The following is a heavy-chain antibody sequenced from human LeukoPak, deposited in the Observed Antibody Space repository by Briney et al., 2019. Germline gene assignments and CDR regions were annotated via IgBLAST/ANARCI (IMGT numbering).Heavy chain of an antibody. CDR3: ARNWGSGGSYLFDY. CDR2: VYVQNSEYT. J-gene: IGHJ4*02. D-gene: IGHD6-19*01. V-gene: IGHV4-4*08. CDR1: GGSTTGYY. Sequence: SETLSLTCTVSGGSTTGYYWSWVRQPPGQGLESIGYVYVQNSEYTSYNPSLKSRVSISFDTSKNQFSLSLTAVTAADTAVYYCARNWGSGGSYLFDYWGQGTLVRVSS.